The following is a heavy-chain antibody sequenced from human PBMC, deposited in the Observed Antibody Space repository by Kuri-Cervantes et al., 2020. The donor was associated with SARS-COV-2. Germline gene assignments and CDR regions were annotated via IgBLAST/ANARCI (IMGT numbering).Heavy chain of an antibody. V-gene: IGHV4-30-4*08. CDR1: GGSHNNRERY. D-gene: IGHD6-13*01. CDR3: AREEGVYSSSWYWFDP. J-gene: IGHJ5*02. Sequence: SCAVSGGSHNNRERYWHWIRQPPGKGLEWIAYIHHSGYTNYNPSLKSRVTISLDASKNQFSLKLTSVTAADTAVYYCAREEGVYSSSWYWFDPWGQGTLVTVSS. CDR2: IHHSGYT.